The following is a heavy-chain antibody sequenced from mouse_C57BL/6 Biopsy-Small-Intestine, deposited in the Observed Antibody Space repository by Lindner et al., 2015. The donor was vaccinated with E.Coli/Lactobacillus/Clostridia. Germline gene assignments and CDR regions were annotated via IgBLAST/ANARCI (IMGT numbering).Heavy chain of an antibody. Sequence: SVKVSCKASGGSFSNFVINWVRQAPGQGLEWMGRIIPIVGITNYAQKFQDRVTITADKSTSTAYVEVSALTSEDTAVYYCARDPQARDSGWFHAFDLWGQGTMVTVSS. CDR1: GGSFSNFV. V-gene: IGHV1-53*01. D-gene: IGHD3-2*01. CDR3: ARDPQARDSGWFHAFDL. J-gene: IGHJ3*01. CDR2: IIPIVGIT.